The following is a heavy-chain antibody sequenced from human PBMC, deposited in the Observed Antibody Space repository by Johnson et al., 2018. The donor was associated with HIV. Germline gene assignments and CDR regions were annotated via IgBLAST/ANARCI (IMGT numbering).Heavy chain of an antibody. J-gene: IGHJ3*02. Sequence: QVQLVESGGGLVQPWGSLRLSCAASGFTFSSYAMHWVRQAPVKGLEWVSVIYTGSDSTSYTDSVKYRFTISRDSSKNTLYLQMNSLRAEDTAVYYCASFAAAGDAFDIWGQGTMVTVSS. CDR2: IYTGSDST. D-gene: IGHD6-13*01. V-gene: IGHV3-NL1*01. CDR1: GFTFSSYA. CDR3: ASFAAAGDAFDI.